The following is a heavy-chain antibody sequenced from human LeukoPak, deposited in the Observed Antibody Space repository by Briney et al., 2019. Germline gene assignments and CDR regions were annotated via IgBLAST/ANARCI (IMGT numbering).Heavy chain of an antibody. CDR3: ARGDAELNIAVAGTEDY. CDR1: GGTFSSYA. V-gene: IGHV1-69*05. CDR2: IIPIFGTA. Sequence: GASVKVSCKASGGTFSSYAISWVRQAPGQGLEWMGGIIPIFGTANYAQKFQGRVTITTDESTSTAYMELSSLRSEDTAVYYCARGDAELNIAVAGTEDYWGQGTLVTVSS. D-gene: IGHD6-19*01. J-gene: IGHJ4*02.